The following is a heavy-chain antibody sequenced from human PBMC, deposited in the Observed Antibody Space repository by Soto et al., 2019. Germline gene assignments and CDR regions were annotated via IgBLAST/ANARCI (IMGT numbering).Heavy chain of an antibody. J-gene: IGHJ5*02. CDR2: INPSNGNT. V-gene: IGHV1-3*01. Sequence: ASVKVSCKASGYIFTSYAMHWVRQAPGQRLEWMGWINPSNGNTKYSQRFQGRVTIITDTSASTAYMELSSLRSEDTAVYYCARDPLTTFDPWGQGTLVTVSS. CDR1: GYIFTSYA. D-gene: IGHD4-17*01. CDR3: ARDPLTTFDP.